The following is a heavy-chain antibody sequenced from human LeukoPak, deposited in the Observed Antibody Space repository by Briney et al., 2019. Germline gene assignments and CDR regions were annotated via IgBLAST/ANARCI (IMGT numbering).Heavy chain of an antibody. D-gene: IGHD3-22*01. CDR1: GFTFSSYA. CDR3: AKDYYDSSGYWGRYAFDI. V-gene: IGHV3-23*01. Sequence: GGSLRLSCAASGFTFSSYAMSWVRQAPGKGLEWVSAISGSGGSTYYADSVKGRFTISRDNSKNTLYLQMNSLRAEDTAVYYCAKDYYDSSGYWGRYAFDIWGKGTMVTVSS. CDR2: ISGSGGST. J-gene: IGHJ3*02.